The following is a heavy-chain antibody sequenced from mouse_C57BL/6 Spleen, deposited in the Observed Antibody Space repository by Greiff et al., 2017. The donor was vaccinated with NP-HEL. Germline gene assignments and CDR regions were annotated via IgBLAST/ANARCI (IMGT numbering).Heavy chain of an antibody. CDR2: INPSTGGT. J-gene: IGHJ1*03. CDR3: ARWAYYGSRNWYFDV. V-gene: IGHV1-43*01. CDR1: GYSFTGYY. D-gene: IGHD1-1*01. Sequence: VQLQQSGPELVKPGASVKISCKASGYSFTGYYMHWVKQSSEKSLEWIGEINPSTGGTSYNQKFKGKATLTVDKSSSTAYMQLKSLTSEDSAVYYCARWAYYGSRNWYFDVRGTGTTVTVAS.